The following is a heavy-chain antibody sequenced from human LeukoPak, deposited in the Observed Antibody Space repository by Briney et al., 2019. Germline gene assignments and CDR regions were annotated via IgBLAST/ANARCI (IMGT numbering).Heavy chain of an antibody. CDR1: GFTFDDYA. J-gene: IGHJ4*01. V-gene: IGHV3-9*01. CDR3: ASSGHYYDSSGT. Sequence: GGSLRLSCAASGFTFDDYAMHWVRQAPGKGLECVSGISWNSGSIGYADAVKGRFTISRDNAKNSLYLQMNSLRAEDTAVYYCASSGHYYDSSGTWGQGTLVTVSS. D-gene: IGHD3-22*01. CDR2: ISWNSGSI.